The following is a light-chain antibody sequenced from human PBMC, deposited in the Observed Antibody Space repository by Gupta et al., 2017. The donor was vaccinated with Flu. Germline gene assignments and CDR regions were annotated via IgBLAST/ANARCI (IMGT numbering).Light chain of an antibody. J-gene: IGKJ4*01. Sequence: PSSLSASVGDRVTITCRASQTINMFLNWYQQKPGKAPQLLITSTSNLKTGVPARFSGSGSGTNFSLTISSLQPEDFATYYCLESDSLPPTFGGGTQVEIK. CDR1: QTINMF. CDR2: STS. CDR3: LESDSLPPT. V-gene: IGKV1-39*01.